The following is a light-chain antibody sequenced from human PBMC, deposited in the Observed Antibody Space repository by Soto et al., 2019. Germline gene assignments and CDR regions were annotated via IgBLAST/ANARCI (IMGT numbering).Light chain of an antibody. CDR1: RSDVGGYNY. Sequence: QSALTQPRSVSGSPGQSVTISCTGTRSDVGGYNYVSWYQQHPGKAPTLMIYDVSKRPSGVPDRFSGSKSGNTASLTISGLHAEDEADYYCCSSAGTYTAVFGGGTKLTVL. CDR2: DVS. V-gene: IGLV2-11*01. CDR3: CSSAGTYTAV. J-gene: IGLJ3*02.